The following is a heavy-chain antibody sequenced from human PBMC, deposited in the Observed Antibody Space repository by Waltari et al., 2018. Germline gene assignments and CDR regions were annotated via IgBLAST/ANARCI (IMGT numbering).Heavy chain of an antibody. J-gene: IGHJ4*02. Sequence: EVQLVKSGGGLVQPGGSLRLSCAASGFPFSSYAMSWVRKAPGKGLEWVSASSGSGGSTYYADSVKGRFTISRDNSKNTLYLQMNSLRAEDTAVYYCANQAGIAVAGTNYWGQGTLVTVSS. CDR3: ANQAGIAVAGTNY. D-gene: IGHD6-19*01. V-gene: IGHV3-23*04. CDR1: GFPFSSYA. CDR2: SSGSGGST.